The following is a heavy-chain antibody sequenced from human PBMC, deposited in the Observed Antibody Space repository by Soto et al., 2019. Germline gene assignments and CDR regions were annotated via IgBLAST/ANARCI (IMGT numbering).Heavy chain of an antibody. CDR1: GFTFSSYA. Sequence: GGSLRLSCAASGFTFSSYAMSWVRQAPGKGLEWVSAISGSGGSTYYADSVKGRFTISRDNSKNTLYLQMNSLRAEDTAVYYCAKPLTYYYDRSGYTFDYWGQGTLVTVSS. V-gene: IGHV3-23*01. CDR3: AKPLTYYYDRSGYTFDY. CDR2: ISGSGGST. D-gene: IGHD3-22*01. J-gene: IGHJ4*02.